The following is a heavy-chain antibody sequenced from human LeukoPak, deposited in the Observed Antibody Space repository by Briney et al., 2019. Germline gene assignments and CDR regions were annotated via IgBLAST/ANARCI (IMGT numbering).Heavy chain of an antibody. J-gene: IGHJ4*02. Sequence: DSVKVSCKASGYTFTGSGWYLYWLRQAPGQGLECVGWIHPNNGAALYAQKFQGRVAMTTDTSISTAYMELSRLRPDDTAMYYCARDGPAQMVAFHYWGQGTLVTVSS. V-gene: IGHV1-2*02. D-gene: IGHD3-10*01. CDR2: IHPNNGAA. CDR1: GYTFTGSGWY. CDR3: ARDGPAQMVAFHY.